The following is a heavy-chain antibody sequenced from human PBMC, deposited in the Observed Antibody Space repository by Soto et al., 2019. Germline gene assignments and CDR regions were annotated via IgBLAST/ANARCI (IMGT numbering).Heavy chain of an antibody. CDR1: GYTFTSYA. J-gene: IGHJ6*03. Sequence: ASVKVSCKASGYTFTSYAMHWVRQAPGQRLAWMGWINAGNGNTKYSQKFQGRVTITRDTSASTAYRELSSLRSEDTAVYYCASTRPYSGWNHYYYYYYMDVGGKGTTVTVPS. CDR2: INAGNGNT. CDR3: ASTRPYSGWNHYYYYYYMDV. V-gene: IGHV1-3*01. D-gene: IGHD6-19*01.